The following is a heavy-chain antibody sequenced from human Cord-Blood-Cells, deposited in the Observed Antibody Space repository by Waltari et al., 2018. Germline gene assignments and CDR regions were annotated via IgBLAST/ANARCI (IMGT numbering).Heavy chain of an antibody. CDR3: AGGYCSSTSCYDAFDI. Sequence: EVQLVESGGGLVKPGGSLRLSCAASGFTFSRYSMNWVRHAPGKRVEWVSSISSSSSYIYYADSVKGRFTISRDNAKNSLYLQMNSLRAEDTAVYYCAGGYCSSTSCYDAFDIWGQGTMVTVSS. D-gene: IGHD2-2*01. CDR1: GFTFSRYS. CDR2: ISSSSSYI. J-gene: IGHJ3*02. V-gene: IGHV3-21*01.